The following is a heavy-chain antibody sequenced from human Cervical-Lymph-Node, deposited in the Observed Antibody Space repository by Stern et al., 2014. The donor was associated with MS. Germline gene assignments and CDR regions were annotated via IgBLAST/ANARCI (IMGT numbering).Heavy chain of an antibody. CDR2: IIPMFDAP. CDR3: ASSVGELTPETV. Sequence: MQLVESGAEVKKPGSSVRVSCKASGGTFSSFAISWVRQAPGHGLEWMGGIIPMFDAPNYAQKFQGRVTITADASTRTAYMELNSLTSDDTAVYYCASSVGELTPETVWGQGTTVTVFS. D-gene: IGHD3-10*01. CDR1: GGTFSSFA. V-gene: IGHV1-69*01. J-gene: IGHJ6*02.